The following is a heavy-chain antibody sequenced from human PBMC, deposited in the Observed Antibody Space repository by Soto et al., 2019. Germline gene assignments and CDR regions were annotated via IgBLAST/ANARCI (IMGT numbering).Heavy chain of an antibody. J-gene: IGHJ4*02. V-gene: IGHV3-7*03. Sequence: EVQLVESGGGLVQPGGSLRLSCAASGFTFSNYWMSWVRQAPGKGLEWVANIKEDGSEKYYVDSVKGRFTISRDNAKYSLYLQMNSLRAEDTAVYYCVRVGRLGGYWGQGTLVTVSS. D-gene: IGHD3-16*01. CDR3: VRVGRLGGY. CDR1: GFTFSNYW. CDR2: IKEDGSEK.